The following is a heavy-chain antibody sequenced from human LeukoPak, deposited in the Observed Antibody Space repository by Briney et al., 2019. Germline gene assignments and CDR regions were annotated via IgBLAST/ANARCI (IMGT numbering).Heavy chain of an antibody. Sequence: ASVKVSCKASGYTFTGYYMHWVRQAPGQGLEWMGWINPNSGGTNYAQEFQGRVTMTRDTSISTAYMELSRLRSDDTAVYYCASMYYDSSGYWCDYWGQGTLVTVSS. V-gene: IGHV1-2*02. J-gene: IGHJ4*02. CDR1: GYTFTGYY. CDR2: INPNSGGT. D-gene: IGHD3-22*01. CDR3: ASMYYDSSGYWCDY.